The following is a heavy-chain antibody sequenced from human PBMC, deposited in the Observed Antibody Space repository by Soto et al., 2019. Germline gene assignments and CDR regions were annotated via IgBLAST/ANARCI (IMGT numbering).Heavy chain of an antibody. J-gene: IGHJ6*02. CDR2: ISAYNGNT. Sequence: ASVKVSCKASGYTFTSYGISWVRQAPGQGLEWMGWISAYNGNTNYAQKLQGRVTMTTDTSTSTAYMELRSLRSDDTAVYYCARDIVVVPAATSTLRMDVWGQGTTATVSS. D-gene: IGHD2-2*01. CDR1: GYTFTSYG. V-gene: IGHV1-18*01. CDR3: ARDIVVVPAATSTLRMDV.